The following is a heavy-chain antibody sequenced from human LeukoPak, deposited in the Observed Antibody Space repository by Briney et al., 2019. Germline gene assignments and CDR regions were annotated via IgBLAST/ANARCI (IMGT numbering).Heavy chain of an antibody. V-gene: IGHV4-30-2*01. D-gene: IGHD3-10*01. J-gene: IGHJ5*02. CDR1: GGSFTSGGYY. CDR2: IFHSGSS. CDR3: ARELWFVNAPGSWFDP. Sequence: SQTLSLTCTVSGGSFTSGGYYGSWIRQPSGKGLEWIGYIFHSGSSYYNPSLHSRVTISVDKSKYQSSLRLTSVTAADTAVYYCARELWFVNAPGSWFDPWGQGTLVTVSS.